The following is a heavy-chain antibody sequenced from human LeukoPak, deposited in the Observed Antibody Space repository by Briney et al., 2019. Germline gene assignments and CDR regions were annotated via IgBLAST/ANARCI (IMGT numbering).Heavy chain of an antibody. D-gene: IGHD3-10*01. CDR2: INHSGNT. V-gene: IGHV4-34*01. J-gene: IGHJ4*02. CDR1: GGSFSGYY. CDR3: AGGKYYGSGTAPGYFDY. Sequence: SETLSLTCAVYGGSFSGYYWSWIRQPPGKGLEWIGEINHSGNTNYNPSLKSRVTISVDTSKNQFSLKLSSVTAADTAVYYCAGGKYYGSGTAPGYFDYWGQGTLVTVSS.